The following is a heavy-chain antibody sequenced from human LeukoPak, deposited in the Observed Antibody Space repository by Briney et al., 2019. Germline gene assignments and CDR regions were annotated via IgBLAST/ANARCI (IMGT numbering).Heavy chain of an antibody. D-gene: IGHD2-15*01. J-gene: IGHJ3*02. CDR3: AKPQHIVVVGDAFDI. CDR1: GHTLTKLS. Sequence: ASVKVSCKVSGHTLTKLSIQWVQQAPGKGLEWMGGFDPEDGEAIYAQNFQGRVTMTEDTSTDTAYMELRSLRSDDTAVYYCAKPQHIVVVGDAFDIWGQGTVVTVSS. CDR2: FDPEDGEA. V-gene: IGHV1-24*01.